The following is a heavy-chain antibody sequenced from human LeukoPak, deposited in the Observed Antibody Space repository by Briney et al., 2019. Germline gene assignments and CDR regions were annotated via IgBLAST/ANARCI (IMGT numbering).Heavy chain of an antibody. Sequence: SETLSLTCAVYGGSFSDYYWSWIRQPPGKGLEWIGEISPSGSTNYSPSLKSRVTMSVDTSKNQFSLKLSSVTAADTAVYYCARGLRIMITFGGAIVRSWFDPWGQGTLVTVSS. V-gene: IGHV4-34*01. CDR2: ISPSGST. CDR1: GGSFSDYY. D-gene: IGHD3-16*02. CDR3: ARGLRIMITFGGAIVRSWFDP. J-gene: IGHJ5*02.